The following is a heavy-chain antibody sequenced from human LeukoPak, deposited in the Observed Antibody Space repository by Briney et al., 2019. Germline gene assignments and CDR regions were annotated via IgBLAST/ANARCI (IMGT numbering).Heavy chain of an antibody. J-gene: IGHJ4*02. CDR1: GYTFTSYG. Sequence: ASVKVSCKASGYTFTSYGISWVRQAPGQGLEWMGWISAYNGNTNYAQKLQGRVTMTRDTSINTAYMDLSRLGSDDTAVYYCVRAVNFFDDSGYYYFDFWGQGTRVIVSS. D-gene: IGHD3-22*01. CDR3: VRAVNFFDDSGYYYFDF. CDR2: ISAYNGNT. V-gene: IGHV1-18*01.